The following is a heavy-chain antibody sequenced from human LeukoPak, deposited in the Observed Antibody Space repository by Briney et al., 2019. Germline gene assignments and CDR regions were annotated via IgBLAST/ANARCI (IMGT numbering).Heavy chain of an antibody. CDR2: INHSGSS. CDR3: ARAKEYGYNYGPGFGFDP. J-gene: IGHJ5*02. D-gene: IGHD5-18*01. Sequence: PSETLSLTCAVYGGSFSGYYWSWIRQPPGKGLEWIGEINHSGSSNYGPSLKSRVTISVDTSKKQISLKLSSVTAADTAVYYCARAKEYGYNYGPGFGFDPWGQGTLVTVSS. CDR1: GGSFSGYY. V-gene: IGHV4-34*01.